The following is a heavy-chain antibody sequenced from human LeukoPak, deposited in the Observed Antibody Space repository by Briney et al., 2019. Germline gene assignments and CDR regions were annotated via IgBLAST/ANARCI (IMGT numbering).Heavy chain of an antibody. CDR1: GFTFSSYA. CDR3: AKVRYSSSWSIGDYYYYYMDV. V-gene: IGHV3-23*01. J-gene: IGHJ6*03. D-gene: IGHD6-13*01. Sequence: GGSLRLSCAASGFTFSSYALSWVRQAPGKGLEWVSGISGRGSTTYYADSVKGRFTISRDSSKNTLYLQMNSLRAEDTAVYYCAKVRYSSSWSIGDYYYYYMDVWGKGTTVTVSS. CDR2: ISGRGSTT.